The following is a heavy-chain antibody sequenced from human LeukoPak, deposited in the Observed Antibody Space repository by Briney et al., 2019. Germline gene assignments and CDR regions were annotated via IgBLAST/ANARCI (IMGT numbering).Heavy chain of an antibody. D-gene: IGHD3-3*01. J-gene: IGHJ4*02. CDR3: ARDNGLRFLGNYFDY. Sequence: SQTLSLTCTVSGGSISSGSYYWSWIRQPAGKGLEWIGRIYTSGSTNYNPSLKSRVTISVDTSKNQFSLKLSSVTAADTAVYYCARDNGLRFLGNYFDYWGQGTLVTVSS. CDR2: IYTSGST. CDR1: GGSISSGSYY. V-gene: IGHV4-61*02.